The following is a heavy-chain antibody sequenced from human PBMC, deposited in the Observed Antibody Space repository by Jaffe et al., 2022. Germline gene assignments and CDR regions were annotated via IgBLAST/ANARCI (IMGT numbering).Heavy chain of an antibody. CDR2: IYPGDSGT. CDR3: VRHSRDDGGSHPGDWYVLDS. V-gene: IGHV5-51*01. D-gene: IGHD3-10*02. CDR1: GYTFTNYW. J-gene: IGHJ3*01. Sequence: EVQLVQSGAEVKKPGESLKISCQGSGYTFTNYWIGWVRQMSGKGLEWMGIIYPGDSGTRFSPSFQGQVTISADKSINTAYLQWGSLKASDSAMYYCVRHSRDDGGSHPGDWYVLDSWGQGTMVTVSS.